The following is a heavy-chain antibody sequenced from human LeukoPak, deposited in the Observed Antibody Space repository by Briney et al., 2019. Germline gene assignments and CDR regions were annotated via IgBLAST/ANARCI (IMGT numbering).Heavy chain of an antibody. CDR1: GFTFSSYS. Sequence: GGSLRLSCAASGFTFSSYSMNWVRQAPGKGLEWVSYISSSSSTIYYADSVKGRFTISRDNAKNSLYLQMNSLRADDTAVYYCVRGTYYGNRYYFDYWGQGTLVTVSS. V-gene: IGHV3-48*01. J-gene: IGHJ4*02. D-gene: IGHD4-17*01. CDR2: ISSSSSTI. CDR3: VRGTYYGNRYYFDY.